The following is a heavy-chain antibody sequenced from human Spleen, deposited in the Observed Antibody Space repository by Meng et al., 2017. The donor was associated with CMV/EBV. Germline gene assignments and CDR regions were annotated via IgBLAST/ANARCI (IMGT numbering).Heavy chain of an antibody. J-gene: IGHJ2*01. D-gene: IGHD3-16*02. CDR1: AFTFLSYA. V-gene: IGHV3-13*01. Sequence: PSCAASAFTFLSYAMHWVRQATGKGLEWVSAIGTAGDTYYPGSVKGRFTISRENAKNSLYLQMNSLRAGDTAVYYCARGVVGYFDLWGRGTLVTVSS. CDR3: ARGVVGYFDL. CDR2: IGTAGDT.